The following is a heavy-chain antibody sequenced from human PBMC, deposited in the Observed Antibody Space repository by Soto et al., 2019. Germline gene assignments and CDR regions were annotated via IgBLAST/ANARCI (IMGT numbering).Heavy chain of an antibody. CDR2: IWYDGSNK. CDR1: GFMFSSHG. CDR3: GPDTLDY. J-gene: IGHJ4*02. Sequence: QVQLVESGGGVVQPGRSLRLSCAASGFMFSSHGMHWSRQAPGKGLEWVAVIWYDGSNKYYADSVKGRFTISRDNSKNTLYLQMNSLRVEDTAVSYCGPDTLDYWGQGTLVTVSS. V-gene: IGHV3-33*01.